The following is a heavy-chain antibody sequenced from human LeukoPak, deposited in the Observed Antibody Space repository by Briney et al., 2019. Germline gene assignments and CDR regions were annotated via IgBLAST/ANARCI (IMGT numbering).Heavy chain of an antibody. D-gene: IGHD4-11*01. CDR2: IDSSGDVI. V-gene: IGHV3-11*01. CDR3: VKTTYGNYGGYFDY. J-gene: IGHJ4*03. CDR1: GFTFSDYY. Sequence: GGSLRLSCAASGFTFSDYYMTWIRQAPGKGLEWLSYIDSSGDVIYYADSVKGRFTISRDNAKNSVFLQMNSLRAEDTAVYYCVKTTYGNYGGYFDYWGQGTLVTVSS.